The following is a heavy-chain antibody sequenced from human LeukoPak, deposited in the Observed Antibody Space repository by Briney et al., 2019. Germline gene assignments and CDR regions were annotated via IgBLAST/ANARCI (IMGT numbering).Heavy chain of an antibody. CDR2: LYIDGTT. Sequence: PGGSLRLSSAASGFTVSSNHMNWVRQVPGKGLEWVSVLYIDGTTYYADSVKGRFTISRDTSKNTLYLQMDSLRAEDTAVYYCARDYYASGRHAEYFQFWGQGTLVTVSS. CDR1: GFTVSSNH. V-gene: IGHV3-53*01. D-gene: IGHD3-10*01. CDR3: ARDYYASGRHAEYFQF. J-gene: IGHJ1*01.